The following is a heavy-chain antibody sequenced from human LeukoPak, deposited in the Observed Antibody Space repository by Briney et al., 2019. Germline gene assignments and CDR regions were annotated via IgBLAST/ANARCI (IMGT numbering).Heavy chain of an antibody. D-gene: IGHD3-16*02. J-gene: IGHJ2*01. V-gene: IGHV3-30*02. CDR1: GFIFSNYA. Sequence: PGGSLRLSCAASGFIFSNYAMQWVRQAPGMGLEWVAFIRYDGGNTYYADSVKGRFTISRDNSKNTLYLQMNTLRAEDTAVYFCAREEHYRRYFALWGRGTLVTVSS. CDR2: IRYDGGNT. CDR3: AREEHYRRYFAL.